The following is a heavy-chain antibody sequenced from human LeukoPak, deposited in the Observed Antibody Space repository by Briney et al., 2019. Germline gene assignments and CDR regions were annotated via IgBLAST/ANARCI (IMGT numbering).Heavy chain of an antibody. CDR3: ARGYSSSWYGYYFDY. D-gene: IGHD6-13*01. CDR2: IYHSGST. V-gene: IGHV4-4*02. Sequence: PSGTLSLTCAVSGGSISSSNWWSWVRQPPGKGLEWIGGIYHSGSTNYNPSLKSRVTISVDKSKNQFSLKLSSVTAADTAVYYCARGYSSSWYGYYFDYWGQGTLVTVSS. J-gene: IGHJ4*02. CDR1: GGSISSSNW.